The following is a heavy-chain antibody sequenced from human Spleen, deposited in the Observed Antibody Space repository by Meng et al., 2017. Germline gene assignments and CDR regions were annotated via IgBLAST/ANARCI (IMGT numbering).Heavy chain of an antibody. CDR1: GGSLSGFF. D-gene: IGHD3-10*01. Sequence: QVPTQQGGARRLRPSETLSLSCAVSGGSLSGFFWTWIRQPPGQGLHWIGEINDSGTINYNPSLNTQVTMSIDTSKNQFSLRLTSVTAADTAVYYCARGQRWNMSRGRGSFHYWGQGTLVTVSS. V-gene: IGHV4-34*02. CDR2: INDSGTI. CDR3: ARGQRWNMSRGRGSFHY. J-gene: IGHJ1*01.